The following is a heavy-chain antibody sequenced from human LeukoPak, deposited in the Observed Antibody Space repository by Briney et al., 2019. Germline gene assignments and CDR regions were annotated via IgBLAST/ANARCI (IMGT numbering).Heavy chain of an antibody. CDR3: ARAGTVTTFDYFDY. D-gene: IGHD4-17*01. V-gene: IGHV3-30*02. J-gene: IGHJ4*02. Sequence: GGSLRLSCAASGFTFSSYGMHWVRQAPGKGLEWVAFIRYDGSNKYYADSVKGRFTISRDNSKNTLYLQMNSLRAEDTAVYYCARAGTVTTFDYFDYWGQGTLVTVSS. CDR2: IRYDGSNK. CDR1: GFTFSSYG.